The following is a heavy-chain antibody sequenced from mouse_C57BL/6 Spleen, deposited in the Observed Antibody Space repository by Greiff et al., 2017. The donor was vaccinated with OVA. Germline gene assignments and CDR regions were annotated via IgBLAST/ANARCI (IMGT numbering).Heavy chain of an antibody. CDR3: ARERGDAMDY. J-gene: IGHJ4*01. V-gene: IGHV5-4*01. CDR1: GFTFSSYA. Sequence: EVKLEESGGGLVKPGGSLKLSCAASGFTFSSYAMSWVRQTPEKRLEWVATISDGGSYTYYPDNVKGRFTISRDNAKNNLYLQMSHLKSEDTAMYYCARERGDAMDYWGQGTSVTVSS. CDR2: ISDGGSYT.